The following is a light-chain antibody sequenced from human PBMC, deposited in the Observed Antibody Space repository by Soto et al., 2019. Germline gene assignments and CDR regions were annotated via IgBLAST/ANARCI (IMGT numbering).Light chain of an antibody. V-gene: IGKV3-11*01. CDR3: QKRTDWHRK. J-gene: IGKJ1*01. CDR1: QSVSRN. CDR2: RAS. Sequence: EVVLTQSPATLYFSPGERATRSCRASQSVSRNLAWYQQKPGQAPRLLIYRASTRATGIPARFSGSGSGTDFSLSISSLQPEDFAVYYCQKRTDWHRKFGQGTKVDIK.